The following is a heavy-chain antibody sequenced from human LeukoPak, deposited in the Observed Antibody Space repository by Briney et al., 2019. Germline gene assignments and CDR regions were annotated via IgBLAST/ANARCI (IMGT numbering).Heavy chain of an antibody. J-gene: IGHJ4*02. CDR3: ARDDNWNDKPFDF. CDR2: ISTSSSYI. CDR1: GFNLRAYT. Sequence: PGGSLRLSCAASGFNLRAYTMNWVRQAPGKGLEWVSSISTSSSYIYYADSVKGRFTISRDNAENSLYLQMHSLRVGDTALYYCARDDNWNDKPFDFWGQGTLVTVSS. D-gene: IGHD1-20*01. V-gene: IGHV3-21*01.